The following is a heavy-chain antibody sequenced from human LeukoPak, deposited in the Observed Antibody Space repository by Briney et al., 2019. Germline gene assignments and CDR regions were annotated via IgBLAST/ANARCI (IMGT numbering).Heavy chain of an antibody. CDR2: ISAYNGNT. V-gene: IGHV1-18*01. Sequence: GASVKVSCKASGYTFTSYGISWVRQAPGQGLEWMGWISAYNGNTNYVQKLQGRVTMTTDTSTSTAYMELRSLRSDDTAVYYCARETSDYGDYAPWYFDLWGRGTLVTVSS. D-gene: IGHD4-17*01. CDR3: ARETSDYGDYAPWYFDL. CDR1: GYTFTSYG. J-gene: IGHJ2*01.